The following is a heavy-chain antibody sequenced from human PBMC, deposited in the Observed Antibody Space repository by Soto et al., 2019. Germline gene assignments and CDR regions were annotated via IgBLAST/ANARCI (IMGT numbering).Heavy chain of an antibody. CDR3: ARRYGYSFDY. J-gene: IGHJ4*02. CDR2: IYYSGNT. Sequence: QVQLQESGPGLVKPSETLSLTCTVSGGSISSYYWSWIRQPLGKGLEWIGYIYYSGNTNYNPSLKSRVTISLATSKIQFSLRLRSVTAADTALYYSARRYGYSFDYWGQGTLVTVSS. V-gene: IGHV4-59*08. D-gene: IGHD1-1*01. CDR1: GGSISSYY.